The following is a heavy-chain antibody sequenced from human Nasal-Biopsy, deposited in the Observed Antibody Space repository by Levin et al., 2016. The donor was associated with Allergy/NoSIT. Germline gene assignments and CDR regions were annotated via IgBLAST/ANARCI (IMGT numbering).Heavy chain of an antibody. Sequence: ASVKVSCKASGYTFTSYDINWVRQATGQGLEWMGWMNSNSDNTGFAQKFQGRVTMTRNTSISTAYMELSSLRSEDAAVYYCARCPRGRRGYYYYGMDVWGQGTTVTVSS. CDR2: MNSNSDNT. J-gene: IGHJ6*02. V-gene: IGHV1-8*01. CDR1: GYTFTSYD. CDR3: ARCPRGRRGYYYYGMDV. D-gene: IGHD3-10*01.